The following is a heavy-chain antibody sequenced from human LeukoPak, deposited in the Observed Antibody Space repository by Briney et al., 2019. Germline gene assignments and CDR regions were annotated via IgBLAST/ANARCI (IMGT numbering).Heavy chain of an antibody. Sequence: ASVKVSCKASGYTFTSYGISWVRQAPGQGLEWMGWISAYNGNTNYAQNLQGRVTMTTDTSTSTAYMELRSLRSDDTAVYYCARGDTAMANYYYYGMDVWGQGTTVTVSS. J-gene: IGHJ6*02. CDR3: ARGDTAMANYYYYGMDV. V-gene: IGHV1-18*01. CDR1: GYTFTSYG. D-gene: IGHD5-18*01. CDR2: ISAYNGNT.